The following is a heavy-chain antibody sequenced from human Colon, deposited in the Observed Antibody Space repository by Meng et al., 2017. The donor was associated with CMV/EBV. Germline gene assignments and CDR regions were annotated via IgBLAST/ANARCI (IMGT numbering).Heavy chain of an antibody. CDR3: VREGGSGFLEWLSTFDS. CDR2: IYYSGNT. J-gene: IGHJ5*01. Sequence: ESLKISCTVSGGSISSSSHYWAWIRQPPGKGLEWIGSIYYSGNTFYNPSLGSRVTMSMDTSYNQFSLKVTSVTAADTAVYYCVREGGSGFLEWLSTFDSWGQGTLVTVSS. D-gene: IGHD3-3*01. V-gene: IGHV4-39*07. CDR1: GGSISSSSHY.